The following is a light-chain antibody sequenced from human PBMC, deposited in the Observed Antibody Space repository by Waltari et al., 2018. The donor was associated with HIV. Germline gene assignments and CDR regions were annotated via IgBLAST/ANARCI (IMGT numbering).Light chain of an antibody. Sequence: EVVMTQSPATLSVSPGERATLFCRASQSVGSKLAWYQQKPGQAPRLLIYDASTRATVIPARFSGTGSGTDFTLTISSLQSEDFAVYYCLQDDNWPPWTFGQGTKVEFK. CDR3: LQDDNWPPWT. CDR2: DAS. J-gene: IGKJ1*01. V-gene: IGKV3-15*01. CDR1: QSVGSK.